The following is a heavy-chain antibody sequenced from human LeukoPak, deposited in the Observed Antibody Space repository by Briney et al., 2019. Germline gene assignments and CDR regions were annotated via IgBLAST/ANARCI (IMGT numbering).Heavy chain of an antibody. CDR1: GGSMRSYY. D-gene: IGHD3-22*01. V-gene: IGHV4-4*07. Sequence: SETLSLTCTVSGGSMRSYYWSWIRQPAGKGLEWIGRMYTSGSTNYNPSLKSRVTMSVDTSKNQFSLKLSSVTAADTAVYYCARGAYYYDSSGYFTFHIWGQGTMVTVSS. CDR2: MYTSGST. CDR3: ARGAYYYDSSGYFTFHI. J-gene: IGHJ3*02.